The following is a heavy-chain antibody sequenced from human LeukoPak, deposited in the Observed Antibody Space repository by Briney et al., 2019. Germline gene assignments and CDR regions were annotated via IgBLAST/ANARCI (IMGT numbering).Heavy chain of an antibody. V-gene: IGHV1-18*01. J-gene: IGHJ5*02. CDR3: ARDLGYCSSTSCRNWFDP. CDR2: ISAYNGNT. Sequence: ASVKVSCKASGYTFTSYGISWVRQAPGQGLEWMGWISAYNGNTNYAQKLQGRVTMTTVTSTSTAYMGLRSLRSDDTAVYYCARDLGYCSSTSCRNWFDPWGQGTLVTVSS. CDR1: GYTFTSYG. D-gene: IGHD2-2*01.